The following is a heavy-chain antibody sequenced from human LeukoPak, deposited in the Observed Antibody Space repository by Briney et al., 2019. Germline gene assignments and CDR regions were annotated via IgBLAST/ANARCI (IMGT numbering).Heavy chain of an antibody. D-gene: IGHD2-2*01. CDR2: IYYSGST. CDR1: GGSISSSSYY. CDR3: ARERPNSDIVVVPAYYYYMDV. Sequence: SETLSLTCTVSGGSISSSSYYWGWIRQPPGKGLEWIGSIYYSGSTYYNPSLKSRVTISVDTSKNQFSLKLSSVTAADTAVYYCARERPNSDIVVVPAYYYYMDVWGKGTTVTISS. V-gene: IGHV4-39*02. J-gene: IGHJ6*03.